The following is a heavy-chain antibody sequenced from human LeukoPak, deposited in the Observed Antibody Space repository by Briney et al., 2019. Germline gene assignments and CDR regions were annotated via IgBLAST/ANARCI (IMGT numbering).Heavy chain of an antibody. CDR1: GFTVSSNY. Sequence: PGGSLRLSCAASGFTVSSNYMSWVRQAPGKGLEWVSVIYSGGSTYYADSVKGRFTISRDNSKNTLYLQMNSLRAEDTAVYYCAKDRGLPYYYYYYMDVWGKGTTVTVSS. V-gene: IGHV3-66*01. CDR3: AKDRGLPYYYYYYMDV. CDR2: IYSGGST. J-gene: IGHJ6*03. D-gene: IGHD3-10*01.